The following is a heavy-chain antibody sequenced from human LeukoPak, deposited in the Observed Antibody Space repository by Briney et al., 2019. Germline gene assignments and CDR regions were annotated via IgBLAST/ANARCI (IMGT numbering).Heavy chain of an antibody. Sequence: GGSLRLSCAASGFIFSTYHMNWVRQAPGKGLEWISFISSDSGTIYYADSVKGRFTISRDNSKNTLYLQMNSLRAEDTAVYYCARDLASSDIVVVPAAIHYWGQGTLVTVSS. CDR3: ARDLASSDIVVVPAAIHY. J-gene: IGHJ4*02. D-gene: IGHD2-2*01. CDR1: GFIFSTYH. V-gene: IGHV3-48*01. CDR2: ISSDSGTI.